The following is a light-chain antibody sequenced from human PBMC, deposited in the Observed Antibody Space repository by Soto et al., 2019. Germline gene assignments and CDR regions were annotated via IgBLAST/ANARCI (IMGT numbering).Light chain of an antibody. J-gene: IGKJ1*01. CDR1: QSVSSN. Sequence: EIVMTQSPATLSVSPGERATLSCRARQSVSSNLAWYQQKPGQAPRLLMYGASTRATGLPDRFSGSGSGTEFTLTISSLQSEDFAVYYCQQHNNRPPWTFGQGTKVEIK. V-gene: IGKV3-15*01. CDR2: GAS. CDR3: QQHNNRPPWT.